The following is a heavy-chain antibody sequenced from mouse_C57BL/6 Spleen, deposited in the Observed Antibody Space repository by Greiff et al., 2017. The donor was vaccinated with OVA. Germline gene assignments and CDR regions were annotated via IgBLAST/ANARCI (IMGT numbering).Heavy chain of an antibody. D-gene: IGHD2-3*01. CDR2: IGPETGGT. CDR1: GYTFTDYE. Sequence: QVQLQQSGAELVRPGASVTLSCKASGYTFTDYEMHWVKQTPVHGLEWIGAIGPETGGTAYTQKIKGKGILTADKSSSTAYMELRSLTSEDSAVYCCRRTDGSGWFAYWGQGTLVTVSA. V-gene: IGHV1-15*01. CDR3: RRTDGSGWFAY. J-gene: IGHJ3*01.